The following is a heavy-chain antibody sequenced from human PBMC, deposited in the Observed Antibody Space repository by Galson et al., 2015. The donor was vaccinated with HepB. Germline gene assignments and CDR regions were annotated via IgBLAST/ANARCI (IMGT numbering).Heavy chain of an antibody. J-gene: IGHJ4*02. CDR3: ARGMWTAHELTYYFDY. CDR2: INAGNGNT. Sequence: SVKVSCKASGYSFTNYAIHWVRQAPGQGLEWMGYINAGNGNTKYSQKFQGRVTFTRDTSATTAYMELISLRSEDTAVFYCARGMWTAHELTYYFDYWGQGTLVTGSS. V-gene: IGHV1-3*01. CDR1: GYSFTNYA. D-gene: IGHD1-26*01.